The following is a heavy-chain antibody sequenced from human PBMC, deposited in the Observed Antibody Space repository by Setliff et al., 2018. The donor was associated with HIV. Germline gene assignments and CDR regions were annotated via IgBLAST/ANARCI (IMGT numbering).Heavy chain of an antibody. V-gene: IGHV3-15*01. CDR3: TRDLSGDSSSWPYYYYYYHMDV. J-gene: IGHJ6*03. D-gene: IGHD6-13*01. CDR2: IKSKGDGGTT. Sequence: GGSLRLSCAASGFTFRYAWMNWVRQAPGKGLQCVGRIKSKGDGGTTDFAAPVKGRFTISRDDSKNMLFLQMDSLKTEDTAVYYCTRDLSGDSSSWPYYYYYYHMDVWGKGTTVTVSS. CDR1: GFTFRYAW.